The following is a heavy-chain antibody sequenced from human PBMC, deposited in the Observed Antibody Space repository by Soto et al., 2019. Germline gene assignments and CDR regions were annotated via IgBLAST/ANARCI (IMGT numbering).Heavy chain of an antibody. CDR1: GYTFTSYY. J-gene: IGHJ3*02. Sequence: SVKVSCKASGYTFTSYYMHWVRQAPGQGLEWMGGIIPIFGTANYAQKFQGRVTITADESTSTAYMELSSLRSEDTAVYYCARDVSSWSDAFDIWGQGTMVTVSS. CDR3: ARDVSSWSDAFDI. V-gene: IGHV1-69*13. D-gene: IGHD6-13*01. CDR2: IIPIFGTA.